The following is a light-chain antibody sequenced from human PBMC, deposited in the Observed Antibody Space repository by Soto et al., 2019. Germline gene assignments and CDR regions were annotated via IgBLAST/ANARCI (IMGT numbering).Light chain of an antibody. J-gene: IGKJ1*01. CDR3: QQRSNWPT. CDR2: DAS. CDR1: QSVSSY. Sequence: EIVMAHSPATLSFSPGEIATLSFRAMQSVSSYLAWYQHKPGQAPRLLIYDASNRATDIPARFSGSGSGTDFTLTISSLEPEDFAVYYCQQRSNWPTFGQGTKVDIK. V-gene: IGKV3-11*01.